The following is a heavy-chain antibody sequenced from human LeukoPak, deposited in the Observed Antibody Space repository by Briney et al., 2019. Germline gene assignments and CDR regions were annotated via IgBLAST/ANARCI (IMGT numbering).Heavy chain of an antibody. V-gene: IGHV3-30-3*01. Sequence: PGGSLRLSCAASGFTFSSYAMHWVRQAPGKGLEWVAVISYDGSNKYYEDSVKGRFTISRDNSKNTLYLQMNSLRAEDTAVYYCARGSSSGWKKYYFDYWGQGTLVTVSS. CDR3: ARGSSSGWKKYYFDY. CDR2: ISYDGSNK. D-gene: IGHD6-19*01. CDR1: GFTFSSYA. J-gene: IGHJ4*02.